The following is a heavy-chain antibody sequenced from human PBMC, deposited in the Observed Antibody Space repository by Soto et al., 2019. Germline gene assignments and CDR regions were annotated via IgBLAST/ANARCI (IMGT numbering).Heavy chain of an antibody. J-gene: IGHJ5*02. V-gene: IGHV4-39*07. CDR1: GGSISSDSYY. D-gene: IGHD4-17*01. CDR2: ISYSGST. Sequence: PSETLSLTCTVSGGSISSDSYYWGWIRQSPEKGLEWIASISYSGSTYYNPTLKSRLIISVDTSKNQFSLKLSSVTAADTAVYYCARELDTVSDNWFAPWGQGTLVTVSS. CDR3: ARELDTVSDNWFAP.